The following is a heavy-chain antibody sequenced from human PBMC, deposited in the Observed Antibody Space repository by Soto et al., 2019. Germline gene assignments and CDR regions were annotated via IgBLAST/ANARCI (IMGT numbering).Heavy chain of an antibody. CDR3: ARDPPLDSPTVYMDV. Sequence: GSLRPSCAASGFTFGDFYMSWIRQAPGKGLEWISYISSSGGLIYYADSVKGRFTIPRDNANNLLYLQMNSLRAEDTAVYYCARDPPLDSPTVYMDVWGQGNLVTVSS. D-gene: IGHD4-17*01. CDR1: GFTFGDFY. CDR2: ISSSGGLI. V-gene: IGHV3-11*01. J-gene: IGHJ6*02.